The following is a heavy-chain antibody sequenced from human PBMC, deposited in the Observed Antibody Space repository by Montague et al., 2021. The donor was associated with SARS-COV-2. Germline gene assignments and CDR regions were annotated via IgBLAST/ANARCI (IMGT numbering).Heavy chain of an antibody. CDR3: ARKMDSSFDV. V-gene: IGHV6-1*01. J-gene: IGHJ3*01. D-gene: IGHD2-2*03. CDR1: GASLSSDSLS. CDR2: TYYRSKWYN. Sequence: VSPGASLSSDSLSWHWIRQSPSRGLEWLASTYYRSKWYNDSAPSVSGRATVKPDTSRNQFSLHLDSVTPEDTALYFCARKMDSSFDVWGKGTMVILSS.